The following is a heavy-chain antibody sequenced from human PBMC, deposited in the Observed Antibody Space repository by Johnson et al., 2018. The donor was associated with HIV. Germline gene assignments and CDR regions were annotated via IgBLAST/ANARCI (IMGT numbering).Heavy chain of an antibody. CDR1: GFTFSSYG. D-gene: IGHD2-15*01. CDR2: IRYDGSNK. V-gene: IGHV3-30*02. J-gene: IGHJ3*02. CDR3: ASGGMNRPVDAFDI. Sequence: QVQLVESGGGVVQPGGSLRLSCAASGFTFSSYGMHWVRQAPGKGLEWVAFIRYDGSNKYYADSGKGRFTISRDNSKNSLYLQMNSLRAEDTAVYYCASGGMNRPVDAFDIWGQGTMVTVSS.